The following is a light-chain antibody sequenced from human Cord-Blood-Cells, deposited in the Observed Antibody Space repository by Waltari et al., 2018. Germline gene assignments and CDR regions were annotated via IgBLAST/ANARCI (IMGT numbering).Light chain of an antibody. V-gene: IGLV2-23*02. CDR3: CSYAGSSTLV. J-gene: IGLJ3*02. CDR2: EVS. CDR1: SSDVGSYNL. Sequence: SALTQPASVSGSPGQSITISCTGTSSDVGSYNLVPWYQQHPGKAPKLMIYEVSKRPSGVSNRFSGSKSGNTASLTISGLQAEDEADYYCCSYAGSSTLVFGGGTKLTVL.